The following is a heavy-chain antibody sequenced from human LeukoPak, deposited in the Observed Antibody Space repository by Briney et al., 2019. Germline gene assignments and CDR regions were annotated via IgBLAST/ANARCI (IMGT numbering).Heavy chain of an antibody. CDR3: ARGVRVYFDY. V-gene: IGHV3-30-3*01. J-gene: IGHJ4*02. Sequence: PGRSLRLSCAASGFTFSSYAMHWARQAPDKGLEWVAVISYDGSNKYYADSVKGRFTISRDNSKNTLYLQMNSLRAEDTAVYYCARGVRVYFDYWGQGTLVTVSS. CDR1: GFTFSSYA. CDR2: ISYDGSNK. D-gene: IGHD2-21*01.